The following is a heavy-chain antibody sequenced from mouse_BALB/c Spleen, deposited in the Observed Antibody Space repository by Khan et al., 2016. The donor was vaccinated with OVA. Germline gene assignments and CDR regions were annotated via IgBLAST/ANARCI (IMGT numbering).Heavy chain of an antibody. J-gene: IGHJ3*01. Sequence: EVQLQESGPGLVKPSQSLSLTCTVTGYSITSDYAWNWIRQFPGNKLEWMGYINYSGRTSYTPSLKSRISITRATSKNKFFLQLNSVTTEDTATYYCVRGRAYWGQGTLVTVSA. CDR3: VRGRAY. V-gene: IGHV3-2*02. CDR2: INYSGRT. CDR1: GYSITSDYA.